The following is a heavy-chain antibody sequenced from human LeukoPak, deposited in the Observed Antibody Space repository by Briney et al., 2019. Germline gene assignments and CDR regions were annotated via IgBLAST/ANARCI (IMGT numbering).Heavy chain of an antibody. Sequence: GASVKVSCKASGYTFTSYAMHWVRQAPGQRLEWMGWINAGNGNTKYSQKFQGRVTITRDTSASTAYMELSSLRSEDTAVYYCAAAGTPYSSGWSPDYWGQGTLVTVSS. CDR2: INAGNGNT. D-gene: IGHD6-19*01. J-gene: IGHJ4*02. CDR3: AAAGTPYSSGWSPDY. V-gene: IGHV1-3*01. CDR1: GYTFTSYA.